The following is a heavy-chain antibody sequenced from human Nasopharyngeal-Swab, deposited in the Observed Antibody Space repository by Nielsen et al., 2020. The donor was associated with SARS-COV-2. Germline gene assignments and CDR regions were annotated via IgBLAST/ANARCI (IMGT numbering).Heavy chain of an antibody. CDR1: CGSISSSSYY. D-gene: IGHD3-9*01. CDR2: IYYSGST. J-gene: IGHJ6*02. CDR3: ATLGVLRYFEVTYYYCGMGV. V-gene: IGHV4-39*01. Sequence: SETLSLTCTVSCGSISSSSYYWGWIRQPPGKGLEWIGSIYYSGSTYYNPSLKSRVTISVDTSKNQFSLKLSSVTAADTAVYYCATLGVLRYFEVTYYYCGMGVWGQGTTVTVSS.